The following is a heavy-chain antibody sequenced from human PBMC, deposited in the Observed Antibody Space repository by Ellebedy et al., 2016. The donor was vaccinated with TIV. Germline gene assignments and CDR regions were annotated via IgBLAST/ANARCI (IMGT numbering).Heavy chain of an antibody. D-gene: IGHD1-1*01. V-gene: IGHV4-38-2*02. CDR2: IYHSGST. Sequence: SETLSLXXTVSGYSISSGYYWGWIRQPPGKGLEWIGSIYHSGSTNYNPSLKSRVTMSVDTSKNQFSLKLSSVTAADTAVYYCARVGTWNDRDYYGMDVWGQGTTVTVSS. CDR3: ARVGTWNDRDYYGMDV. J-gene: IGHJ6*02. CDR1: GYSISSGYY.